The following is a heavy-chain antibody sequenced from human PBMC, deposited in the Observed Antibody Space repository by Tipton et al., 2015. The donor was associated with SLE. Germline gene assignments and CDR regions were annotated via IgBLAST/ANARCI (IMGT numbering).Heavy chain of an antibody. D-gene: IGHD3-10*01. J-gene: IGHJ4*02. CDR3: ARTMYGSEDYYSDY. V-gene: IGHV4-59*08. CDR2: IYYSGST. Sequence: TLSLTCTVSGGSISSHYWSWIRQPPGKGLEWIAYIYYSGSTSYTPSLKSRVTISVDTSKNQFSLRLTSMTAADTAVYYCARTMYGSEDYYSDYWGQGILVTVSS. CDR1: GGSISSHY.